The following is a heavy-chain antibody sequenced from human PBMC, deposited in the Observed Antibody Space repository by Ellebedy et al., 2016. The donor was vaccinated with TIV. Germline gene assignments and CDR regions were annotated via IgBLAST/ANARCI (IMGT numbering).Heavy chain of an antibody. Sequence: AASVKVSCKASGYTFTTYYIHWVRQAPGQGLEWMGRINTSDGRRSYAQKFQGRVTMTRDTSTSTVYMELSSLTSDDKAVYYCERESSSSCNGIRYYDMDVWGQGTTVTVSS. V-gene: IGHV1-46*01. D-gene: IGHD6-13*01. J-gene: IGHJ6*02. CDR2: INTSDGRR. CDR1: GYTFTTYY. CDR3: ERESSSSCNGIRYYDMDV.